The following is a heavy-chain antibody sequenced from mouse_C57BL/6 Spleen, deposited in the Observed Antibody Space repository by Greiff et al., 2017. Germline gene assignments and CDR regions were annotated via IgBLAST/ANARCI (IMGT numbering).Heavy chain of an antibody. J-gene: IGHJ4*01. Sequence: EVHLVESGGGLVQPGGSLSLSCAASGFTFTDYYMSWVRQPPGKALEWLGFIRNKANCYTTEYSASVKGRVTISRDNSQSILYLQLNALRAEVSATYYCARYHYYGISYLAMDYWGQGTSVTVSS. V-gene: IGHV7-3*01. CDR2: IRNKANCYTT. CDR3: ARYHYYGISYLAMDY. D-gene: IGHD1-1*01. CDR1: GFTFTDYY.